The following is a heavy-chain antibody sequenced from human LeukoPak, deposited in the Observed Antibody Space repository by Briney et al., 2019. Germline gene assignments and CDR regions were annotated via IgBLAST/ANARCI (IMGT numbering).Heavy chain of an antibody. CDR1: GGSFSGYY. CDR2: INHSGST. Sequence: TSETLSLTCAVYGGSFSGYYWSWIRQPPGKGLEWIGEINHSGSTNYNPSLKSRVTISVDTSKNQFSLKLSSVTAADTAVYYCARCYQLPCYWFDPWGQGTLVTVSS. D-gene: IGHD2-2*01. CDR3: ARCYQLPCYWFDP. V-gene: IGHV4-34*01. J-gene: IGHJ5*02.